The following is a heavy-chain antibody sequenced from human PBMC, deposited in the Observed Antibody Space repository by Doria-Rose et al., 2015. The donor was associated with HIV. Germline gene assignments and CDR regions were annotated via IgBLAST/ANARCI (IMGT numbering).Heavy chain of an antibody. CDR1: GGSFSGYY. CDR3: ARGKEMSTTIDAFDI. Sequence: LKPSETLSLTCAVYGGSFSGYYWTWIRRPPGKGLEWIGEINHSGSANHNPSLKSRVTVSVDTSKNQFSLKLSSVIAADTAVYYCARGKEMSTTIDAFDIWGQGTVVTVSS. V-gene: IGHV4-34*01. D-gene: IGHD1-26*01. J-gene: IGHJ3*02. CDR2: INHSGSA.